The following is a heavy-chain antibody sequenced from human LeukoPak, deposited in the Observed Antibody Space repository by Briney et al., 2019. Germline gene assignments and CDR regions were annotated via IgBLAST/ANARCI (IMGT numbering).Heavy chain of an antibody. V-gene: IGHV3-21*01. Sequence: PGGSLRLSCAASGFTFSSYAMNWIRQAPGKGLEWVASVSSSGAYIYYADLMEGRFTISRDNAKNSLILLMNSLRAEDTAVYYCARGVGNYRYYFDSWGQGTLVTVSS. J-gene: IGHJ4*02. CDR1: GFTFSSYA. D-gene: IGHD3-22*01. CDR2: VSSSGAYI. CDR3: ARGVGNYRYYFDS.